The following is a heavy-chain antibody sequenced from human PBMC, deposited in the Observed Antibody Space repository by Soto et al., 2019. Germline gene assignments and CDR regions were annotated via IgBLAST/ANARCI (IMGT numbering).Heavy chain of an antibody. CDR2: ISAYNGNT. Sequence: ASVKVSCKASGYTFTSCGISWVRQAPGQGFEWMGWISAYNGNTNYAQKLQGRVTMTTDTSTSTAYMELRSLRSDDTAVYYCARAEGPRYYYGSGSPEDYWGQGTLVTVSS. CDR3: ARAEGPRYYYGSGSPEDY. V-gene: IGHV1-18*01. D-gene: IGHD3-10*01. J-gene: IGHJ4*02. CDR1: GYTFTSCG.